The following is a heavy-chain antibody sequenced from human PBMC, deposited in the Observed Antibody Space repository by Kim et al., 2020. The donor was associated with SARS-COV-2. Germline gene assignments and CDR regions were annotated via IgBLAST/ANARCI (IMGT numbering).Heavy chain of an antibody. Sequence: GGSLRLSCAASGFTFSSYGMHWVRQAPGKGPEWVAVIWYDGSNKYYADSVKGRFTISRDNSKNTLYLQMNSLRAEDTAVYYCARDEHSSGWYIDYWGQGTLVTVSS. V-gene: IGHV3-33*08. CDR1: GFTFSSYG. J-gene: IGHJ4*02. CDR2: IWYDGSNK. D-gene: IGHD6-19*01. CDR3: ARDEHSSGWYIDY.